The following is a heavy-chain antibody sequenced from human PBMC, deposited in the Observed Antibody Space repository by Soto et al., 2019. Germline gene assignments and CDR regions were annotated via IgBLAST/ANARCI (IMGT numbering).Heavy chain of an antibody. Sequence: QVQLVESGGGVVQPGRSLRLSCAASGFTFSSYAMHWVRQAPGKGLEWVAVISYDGSNKYYADSVTGRFTISRDNSKNTLYLQMNSLRAEDTAVYYCAREGLGVSFDYWGQGTLVTVSS. CDR2: ISYDGSNK. D-gene: IGHD3-10*01. V-gene: IGHV3-30-3*01. CDR3: AREGLGVSFDY. CDR1: GFTFSSYA. J-gene: IGHJ4*02.